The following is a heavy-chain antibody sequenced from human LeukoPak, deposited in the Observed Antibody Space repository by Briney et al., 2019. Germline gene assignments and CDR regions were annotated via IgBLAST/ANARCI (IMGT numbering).Heavy chain of an antibody. CDR3: ARVAVDGPNRFDY. J-gene: IGHJ4*02. D-gene: IGHD6-19*01. CDR1: GYSLSSGYY. CDR2: IYHSGIT. V-gene: IGHV4-38-2*02. Sequence: SETLSLTCTVSGYSLSSGYYWGWIRQPPGKGLEWIGSIYHSGITYYNPSLKSRVTISVDTSKNQFSLKLSSVTAADTAVYYCARVAVDGPNRFDYWGQGTLDTVSS.